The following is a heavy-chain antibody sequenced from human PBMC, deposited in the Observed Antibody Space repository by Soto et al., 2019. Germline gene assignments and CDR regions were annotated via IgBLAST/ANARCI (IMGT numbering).Heavy chain of an antibody. Sequence: GGSLRLSCAASGFTFSDYYMSWIRQAPGKGLEWVSYISSSGSTIYYADSVKGRFTISRDNAKNSLYLQMNSLRAEDTAVYYCARDPLGYSSGWYVHYYYYMDVWGKGTTVTVSS. CDR3: ARDPLGYSSGWYVHYYYYMDV. CDR1: GFTFSDYY. D-gene: IGHD6-19*01. J-gene: IGHJ6*03. CDR2: ISSSGSTI. V-gene: IGHV3-11*01.